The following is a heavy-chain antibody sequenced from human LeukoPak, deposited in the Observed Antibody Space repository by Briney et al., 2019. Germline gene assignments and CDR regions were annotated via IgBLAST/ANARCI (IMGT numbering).Heavy chain of an antibody. D-gene: IGHD6-19*01. CDR2: IYTSGST. CDR3: ARGEGRHSHGSGWKGGELDY. Sequence: SETLSLTCTVSGGSISSYYWSWIRQPAGKGLEWIGRIYTSGSTNYNPSLKSRVTMSVDTSKNQFSLKLSSVTAADTGIYYCARGEGRHSHGSGWKGGELDYWGRGTLVTVSS. CDR1: GGSISSYY. V-gene: IGHV4-4*07. J-gene: IGHJ4*02.